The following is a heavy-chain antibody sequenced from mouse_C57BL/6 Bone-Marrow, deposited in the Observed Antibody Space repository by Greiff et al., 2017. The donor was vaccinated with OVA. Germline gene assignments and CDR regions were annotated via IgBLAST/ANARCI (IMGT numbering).Heavy chain of an antibody. V-gene: IGHV1-81*01. D-gene: IGHD2-4*01. CDR1: GYTFTSYG. CDR2: IYPRSGNT. J-gene: IGHJ2*01. CDR3: ASVYDYGDYFDY. Sequence: VKLQESGAELARPGASVKLSCKASGYTFTSYGISWVKQRTGQGLEWIGEIYPRSGNTYYNEKFKGKATLTADKSSSTAYMELRSLTSEDSAVYFCASVYDYGDYFDYWGQGTTLTVSS.